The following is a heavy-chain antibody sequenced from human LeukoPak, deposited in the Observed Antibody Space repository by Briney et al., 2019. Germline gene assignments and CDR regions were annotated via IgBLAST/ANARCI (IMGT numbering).Heavy chain of an antibody. V-gene: IGHV2-5*01. J-gene: IGHJ4*02. CDR3: AHRHFNNRNYVEQTFDY. CDR1: GFSLTTRGVG. Sequence: SGPTLVKPTQTLTLTCSFSGFSLTTRGVGVGWIRQPPGKALEWLALIYWNDDKRYSPSLKSRLTITKDTSKNQVVLTMTNMGPVDTATYYCAHRHFNNRNYVEQTFDYWGQGTLVTVSS. D-gene: IGHD1-7*01. CDR2: IYWNDDK.